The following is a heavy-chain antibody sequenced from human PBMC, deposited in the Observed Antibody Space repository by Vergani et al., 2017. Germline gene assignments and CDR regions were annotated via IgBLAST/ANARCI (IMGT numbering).Heavy chain of an antibody. J-gene: IGHJ1*01. V-gene: IGHV3-30*03. CDR3: ATKSCGTPGCQIGYFSE. CDR1: GFTSSYYG. D-gene: IGHD1-1*01. Sequence: QVHLVESGGGVVQPGRSLRLPCVVSGFTSSYYGMHWVRQAPGKGLEWVAVISYDGTQQYYADSVKGRFTISRDNSKSTLYLQMNSLRTEDTAVYYCATKSCGTPGCQIGYFSEWGQGTLVTVSS. CDR2: ISYDGTQQ.